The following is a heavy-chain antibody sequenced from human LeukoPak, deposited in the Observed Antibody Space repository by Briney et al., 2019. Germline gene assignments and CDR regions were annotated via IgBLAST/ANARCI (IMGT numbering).Heavy chain of an antibody. D-gene: IGHD3-22*01. CDR3: AKDVTQEDTYYYDSSGYYFDY. CDR1: GFTFSSYG. V-gene: IGHV3-30*02. Sequence: PGGSLRLSCAASGFTFSSYGMHWVRQAPGKGLEWVAFIRYDGSNKYYADSVKGRFTISRDNSKNTLYLQMNSLRAEDTAVYYCAKDVTQEDTYYYDSSGYYFDYWGQGTLVTVSS. CDR2: IRYDGSNK. J-gene: IGHJ4*02.